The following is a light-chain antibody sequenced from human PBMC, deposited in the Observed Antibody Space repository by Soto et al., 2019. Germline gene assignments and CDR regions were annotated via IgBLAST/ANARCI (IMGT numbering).Light chain of an antibody. V-gene: IGLV2-14*03. CDR2: EVR. J-gene: IGLJ2*01. CDR3: GSYASATLI. CDR1: SSDIGAYDY. Sequence: QSALTQPASVSGSPGQSITISCTGTSSDIGAYDYVSWFQQYSGKAPSLIIYEVRFRRSGVSSRYSGSKSGNTASLTISGLQTEDEADYYCGSYASATLIFGGGTKLTVL.